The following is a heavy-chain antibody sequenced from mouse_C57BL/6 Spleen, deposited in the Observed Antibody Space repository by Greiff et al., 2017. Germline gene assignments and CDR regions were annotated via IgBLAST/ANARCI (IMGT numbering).Heavy chain of an antibody. V-gene: IGHV3-6*01. J-gene: IGHJ3*01. Sequence: VQLKESGPGLVKPSQSLSLTCSVTGYSITSGYYWNWIRQFPGNKLEWMGYISYDGSNNYNPSLKNRISITRDTSNNQFFLKLNSVTTEGTATYYCAREPGFLWGQGTLVTVSA. CDR2: ISYDGSN. CDR3: AREPGFL. CDR1: GYSITSGYY.